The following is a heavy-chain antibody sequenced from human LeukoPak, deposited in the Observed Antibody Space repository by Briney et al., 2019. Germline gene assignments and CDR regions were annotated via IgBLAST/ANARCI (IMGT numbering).Heavy chain of an antibody. CDR3: ASDSRSIFGVVITIGGFDY. V-gene: IGHV4-34*01. CDR2: INHSGST. CDR1: GGSFSGYY. D-gene: IGHD3-3*01. Sequence: SETLSLTCAVYGGSFSGYYWSWIRQPPGKGLEWIGEINHSGSTNYNPSLESRVTVSVDTSKNQFSLKLSSVTAADTAVYYCASDSRSIFGVVITIGGFDYWGQGTLVTVSS. J-gene: IGHJ4*02.